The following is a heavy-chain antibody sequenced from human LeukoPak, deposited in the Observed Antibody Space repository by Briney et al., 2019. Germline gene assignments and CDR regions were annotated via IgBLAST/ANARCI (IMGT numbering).Heavy chain of an antibody. Sequence: PSETLSLTCTVSGGSVSSGSYYWSWIRQPPGKGLEWIGYIYYSGSTNYNPSLKSRVTISVDTSKNQFSLKLSSVTAADTAVYYCARDYYDSSGYYYPGYWGQGTLVTVSS. CDR3: ARDYYDSSGYYYPGY. V-gene: IGHV4-61*01. CDR2: IYYSGST. J-gene: IGHJ4*02. D-gene: IGHD3-22*01. CDR1: GGSVSSGSYY.